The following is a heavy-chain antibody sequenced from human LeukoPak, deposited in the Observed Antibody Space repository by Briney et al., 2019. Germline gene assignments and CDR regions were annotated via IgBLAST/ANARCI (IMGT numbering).Heavy chain of an antibody. D-gene: IGHD3-10*01. V-gene: IGHV3-21*01. CDR1: GFTFSSYS. J-gene: IGHJ4*02. Sequence: GGSLRLSCATSGFTFSSYSMNWVRQAPGKGLEWVSSISSSSSYIYYADSVKGRFTISRDNAKNSLYLQMNSLRAEDTAVYYCARGLWFGELGYDYWGQGTLVTVSS. CDR2: ISSSSSYI. CDR3: ARGLWFGELGYDY.